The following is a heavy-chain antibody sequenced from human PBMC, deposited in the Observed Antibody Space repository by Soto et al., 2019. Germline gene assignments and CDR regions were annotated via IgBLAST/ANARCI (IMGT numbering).Heavy chain of an antibody. D-gene: IGHD3-3*01. Sequence: SETLSLTCTVSGGSISSYYLNWIRQPPGKGLEWIGYIYYSGSSNYNPSLKSRVTISVCTSKNQFSLKLSSVTAADTAVYYCARGLDFWSRYYKYYYGMDVWGQGTTVTVSS. CDR1: GGSISSYY. V-gene: IGHV4-59*01. CDR3: ARGLDFWSRYYKYYYGMDV. J-gene: IGHJ6*02. CDR2: IYYSGSS.